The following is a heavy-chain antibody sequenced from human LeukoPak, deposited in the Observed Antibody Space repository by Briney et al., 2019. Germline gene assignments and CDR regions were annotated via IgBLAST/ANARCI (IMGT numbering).Heavy chain of an antibody. J-gene: IGHJ4*02. Sequence: SETLSLTCAVSGGSISSGGYSWSWIRQPPGKGLEWIGYIYHSGSTYYNPSLKSRVTISVDRSKNQFSLKLSSVTAADTAVYYCARIGELCRYFDYWGQGTLVTVSS. V-gene: IGHV4-30-2*01. CDR1: GGSISSGGYS. D-gene: IGHD3-16*01. CDR3: ARIGELCRYFDY. CDR2: IYHSGST.